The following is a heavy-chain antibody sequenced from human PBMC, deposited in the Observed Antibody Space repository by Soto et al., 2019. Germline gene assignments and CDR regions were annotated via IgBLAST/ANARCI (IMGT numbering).Heavy chain of an antibody. J-gene: IGHJ6*02. V-gene: IGHV4-39*02. Sequence: SETLSLTCTVSGGSISSSSYYWGWIRQPPGKGLEWIGSIYYTGSTYYNPSLKSRVTISIDRSKNHFSLKLSSVTAADTAVYYCERMYPYTYYYGMDVWAQGTTVTVSS. D-gene: IGHD2-8*01. CDR1: GGSISSSSYY. CDR3: ERMYPYTYYYGMDV. CDR2: IYYTGST.